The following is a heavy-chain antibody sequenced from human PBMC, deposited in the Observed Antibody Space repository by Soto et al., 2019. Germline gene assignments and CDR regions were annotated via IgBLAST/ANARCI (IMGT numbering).Heavy chain of an antibody. Sequence: ASVKVSCQASGYIFSAYYIQWVRQAPGQGLEWMGIIDPSGGSTTYAQKFRGRVTITRDTSASTAYMELSSLRSEDTAVYYCAKSATVPAAIAYWGQGTLVTVSS. D-gene: IGHD2-2*02. V-gene: IGHV1-46*01. J-gene: IGHJ4*02. CDR1: GYIFSAYY. CDR3: AKSATVPAAIAY. CDR2: IDPSGGST.